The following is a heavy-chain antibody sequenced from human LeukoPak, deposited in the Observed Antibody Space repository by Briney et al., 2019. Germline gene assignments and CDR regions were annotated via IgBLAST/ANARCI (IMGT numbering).Heavy chain of an antibody. V-gene: IGHV3-53*01. Sequence: PGGSLRLSCAASAFTVSSKYMNWVRQAPGKGLEWVSVIYSGGSTYYADSVKSRFTISRDNSKNTLYLQMNSLRAEDTAVYYCAKMYGDTHFDYWGQGTLVTVSS. CDR1: AFTVSSKY. J-gene: IGHJ4*02. CDR3: AKMYGDTHFDY. D-gene: IGHD4-17*01. CDR2: IYSGGST.